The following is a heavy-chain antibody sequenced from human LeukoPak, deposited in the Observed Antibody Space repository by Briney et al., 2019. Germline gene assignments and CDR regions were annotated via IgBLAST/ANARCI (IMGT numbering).Heavy chain of an antibody. J-gene: IGHJ6*03. CDR1: GFTFSGSA. Sequence: PGGSLRLSCAASGFTFSGSALHWVRQASGKGLEWVSYISSSGSNMYYADSVNGRFTISRDNAKKSLYLHMNSLRAEDTAVYYCARGHYYYYMDVWGRGTTVTISS. CDR3: ARGHYYYYMDV. V-gene: IGHV3-48*03. CDR2: ISSSGSNM.